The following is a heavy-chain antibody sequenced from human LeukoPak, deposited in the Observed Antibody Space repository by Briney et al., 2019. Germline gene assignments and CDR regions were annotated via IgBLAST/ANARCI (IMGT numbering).Heavy chain of an antibody. CDR1: GFTFDEHA. CDR2: INGDGSMP. J-gene: IGHJ4*02. Sequence: GTSLRLSCAASGFTFDEHAMHWVRQAPGKGLVWVSCINGDGSMPTYADSVKGRFTISRDNAKNTLSLHMNSLRAGDTGVYYCARDGGNYSPQDYWGQGTLVTVSS. D-gene: IGHD1-26*01. CDR3: ARDGGNYSPQDY. V-gene: IGHV3-74*01.